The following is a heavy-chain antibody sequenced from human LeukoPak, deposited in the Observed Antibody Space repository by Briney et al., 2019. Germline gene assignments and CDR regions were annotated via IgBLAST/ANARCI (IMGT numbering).Heavy chain of an antibody. CDR2: IYTGGST. V-gene: IGHV3-53*01. Sequence: GGSLRLSCAASGFIVSSNYMTWVRQAPGKGLEWVSVIYTGGSTYYADSVKGRFTISRDNSRNTLYLQMNSLRAEDTAVYYCARVLRLRLGELSFGYWGQGTLVTVSS. D-gene: IGHD3-16*02. J-gene: IGHJ4*02. CDR3: ARVLRLRLGELSFGY. CDR1: GFIVSSNY.